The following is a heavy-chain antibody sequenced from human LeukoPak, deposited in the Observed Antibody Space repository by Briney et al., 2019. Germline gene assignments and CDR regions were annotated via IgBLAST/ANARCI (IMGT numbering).Heavy chain of an antibody. J-gene: IGHJ1*01. Sequence: GGSLRLSCAASGFTFSDYFMNWVRQAPGKGLEYVSSISGSSRHIYYADSVRGRFTISRDNTKSSLYLQMNSLRVEDMAVYYCARGYCGGDCYGDWGQGTLVTVSS. V-gene: IGHV3-21*01. D-gene: IGHD2-21*02. CDR2: ISGSSRHI. CDR1: GFTFSDYF. CDR3: ARGYCGGDCYGD.